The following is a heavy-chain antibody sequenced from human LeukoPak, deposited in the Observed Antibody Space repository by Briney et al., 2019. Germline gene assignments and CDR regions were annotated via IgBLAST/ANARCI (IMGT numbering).Heavy chain of an antibody. V-gene: IGHV5-51*01. CDR1: GYNFTNYW. Sequence: GESLKISCKGSGYNFTNYWIDWVRQMPGKGLEWMGIIYPGDSDTRYSPSFQGQVTFSADESISTAYLQWSSLKASNTAIYYCARRSSIAPRLFDYWGQGTLVTVSS. D-gene: IGHD6-6*01. CDR2: IYPGDSDT. J-gene: IGHJ4*02. CDR3: ARRSSIAPRLFDY.